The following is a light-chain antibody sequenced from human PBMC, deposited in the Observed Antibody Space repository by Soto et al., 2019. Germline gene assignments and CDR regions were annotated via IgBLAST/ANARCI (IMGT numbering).Light chain of an antibody. J-gene: IGLJ1*01. V-gene: IGLV1-40*01. CDR2: GNT. Sequence: QSVLTQPPSVSGAPGQRVTISCTGSSSNIGAGYDVHWYQQLPGTAPKLLIYGNTKRPSGVPDRFSGSKSGTSASLAITGLQAEDEADYYCQSYDSSLSGFYVFGTGTRSPS. CDR3: QSYDSSLSGFYV. CDR1: SSNIGAGYD.